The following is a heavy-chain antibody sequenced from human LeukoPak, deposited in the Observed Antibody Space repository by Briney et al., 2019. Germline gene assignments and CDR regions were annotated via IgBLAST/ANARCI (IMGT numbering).Heavy chain of an antibody. J-gene: IGHJ2*01. V-gene: IGHV3-64D*09. D-gene: IGHD4-17*01. CDR3: VKDGTVTTSSGYFDL. CDR1: GFTFSSYA. Sequence: GGSLRLSCSASGFTFSSYAMHWVRQAPGKGLEYVAAISSNGGSTYYADSVKGRFTISRDNSKNTLYLQMSSLRAEDTAVYYCVKDGTVTTSSGYFDLWGRGTLVTVSS. CDR2: ISSNGGST.